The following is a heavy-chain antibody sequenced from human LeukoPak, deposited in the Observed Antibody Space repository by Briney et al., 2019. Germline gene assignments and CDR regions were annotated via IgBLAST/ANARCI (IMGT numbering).Heavy chain of an antibody. CDR3: AKGYYGSGSYLGY. CDR1: GFTFSSYG. CDR2: ISHDGSNK. J-gene: IGHJ4*02. D-gene: IGHD3-10*01. V-gene: IGHV3-30*18. Sequence: GGSLRLSCAASGFTFSSYGMHWVRQAPGKGLEWVAVISHDGSNKYYADSVKGRFTISRDNSENTLYLQMNSLRAEDTAVYYCAKGYYGSGSYLGYWGQGTLVTVSS.